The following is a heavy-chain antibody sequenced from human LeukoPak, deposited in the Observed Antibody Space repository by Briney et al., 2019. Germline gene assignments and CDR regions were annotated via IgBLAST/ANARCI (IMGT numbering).Heavy chain of an antibody. Sequence: GGSLRLSCAASGFTFSSYGMHWVRQAPGKGLEWVAFIRYDGSNKYYADSVKGRFTISRDNSKNTLYLQMNSLRAEDTAVYYCARVPKYCSGGSCYKNAFDIWGQGTMVTVSS. D-gene: IGHD2-15*01. V-gene: IGHV3-30*02. CDR3: ARVPKYCSGGSCYKNAFDI. CDR1: GFTFSSYG. CDR2: IRYDGSNK. J-gene: IGHJ3*02.